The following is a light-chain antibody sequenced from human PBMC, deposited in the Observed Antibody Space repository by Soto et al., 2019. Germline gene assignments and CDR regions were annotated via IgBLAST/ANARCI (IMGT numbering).Light chain of an antibody. CDR1: TSNIGAPYD. Sequence: QSVLTQPPSVSAAPGQRVSISCTGSTSNIGAPYDVHWYQHLPGTAPKLLIYGDNNRPSGVPDRFSGSKSGTSASLAITRLQAEDEADYYCPSYDISLHNDVFGGGTKVTVL. CDR3: PSYDISLHNDV. CDR2: GDN. V-gene: IGLV1-40*01. J-gene: IGLJ1*01.